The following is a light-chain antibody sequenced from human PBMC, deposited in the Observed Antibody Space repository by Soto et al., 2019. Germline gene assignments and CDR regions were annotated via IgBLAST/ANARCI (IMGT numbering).Light chain of an antibody. CDR3: QQYGSPST. Sequence: EIVLTQSPGTLSLSPGERATLCCRASQSVSSTYLAWYQQKPGQAPRLLVYAAASRATGIPNSISGSGSAADFILTSSRLEHEVFAVYYCQQYGSPSTFGQGTKVEIK. J-gene: IGKJ1*01. CDR1: QSVSSTY. CDR2: AAA. V-gene: IGKV3-20*01.